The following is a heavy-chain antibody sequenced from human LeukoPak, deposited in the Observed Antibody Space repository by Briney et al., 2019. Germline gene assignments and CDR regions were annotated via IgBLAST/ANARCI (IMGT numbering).Heavy chain of an antibody. J-gene: IGHJ4*02. V-gene: IGHV3-30-3*01. CDR1: GFTFRSYA. CDR3: ARNDYGDYYFDY. Sequence: GGSLRLSCAASGFTFRSYAMHWVRRAPGKGLEWVAVVSYDGSNKYYADSVKGRFTISRDNSKNTLYLQMNSLRAEDTAVYYCARNDYGDYYFDYWGQGTLVTVSS. D-gene: IGHD4-17*01. CDR2: VSYDGSNK.